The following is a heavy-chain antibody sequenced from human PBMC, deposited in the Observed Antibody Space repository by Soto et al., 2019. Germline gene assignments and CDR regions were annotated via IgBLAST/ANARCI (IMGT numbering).Heavy chain of an antibody. CDR1: DASVSSGDYYY. CDR3: ARHIRYFDWHHSSTRYGMDV. J-gene: IGHJ6*02. Sequence: SETLSLTCTVSDASVSSGDYYYWTWIRQSPGKGLEWIGYIYYSGSTNYNPSLKIRVTISVDTSKNQFSLKLSSVTAADTAVYYCARHIRYFDWHHSSTRYGMDVWGQGTTVTVSS. D-gene: IGHD3-9*01. CDR2: IYYSGST. V-gene: IGHV4-61*08.